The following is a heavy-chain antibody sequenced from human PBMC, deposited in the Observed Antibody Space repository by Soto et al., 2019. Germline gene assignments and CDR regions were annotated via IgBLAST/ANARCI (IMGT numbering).Heavy chain of an antibody. CDR1: GGSISSGGYS. CDR2: IYPSGST. Sequence: QLQLQESGSGLVKPSQTLSLTCAVSGGSISSGGYSWSWIRQPPGKGLEWIGYIYPSGSTYYNPPLKSRLTISVDRSKNQFSLKLSSVTAADTAVSYCARRRRAGNWYFDLWGRGTLVTVSS. V-gene: IGHV4-30-2*01. CDR3: ARRRRAGNWYFDL. J-gene: IGHJ2*01.